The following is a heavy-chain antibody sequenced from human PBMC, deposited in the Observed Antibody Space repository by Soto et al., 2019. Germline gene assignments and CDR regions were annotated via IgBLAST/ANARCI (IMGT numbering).Heavy chain of an antibody. CDR3: ARDVGSSGSSRWFDT. Sequence: GSLRLSCVASGFTLSNYGMHWVRQAPGKGLEWIALIWYEGTTKYSTDSMKGRFSISRDQSKSTLYLQVNSLRAEDTATYYCARDVGSSGSSRWFDTWGQGTRVTVSS. CDR1: GFTLSNYG. D-gene: IGHD3-10*01. J-gene: IGHJ5*02. CDR2: IWYEGTTK. V-gene: IGHV3-33*01.